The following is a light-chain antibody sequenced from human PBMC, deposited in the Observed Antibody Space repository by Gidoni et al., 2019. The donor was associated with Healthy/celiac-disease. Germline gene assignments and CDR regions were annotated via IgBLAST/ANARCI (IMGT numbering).Light chain of an antibody. CDR3: QSYDSSLSGSWV. J-gene: IGLJ3*02. CDR1: SSNIRAGYD. CDR2: GNI. Sequence: QSVLMPPSSDSLAPRPRATTSCTGSSSNIRAGYDVHWYQQRTASAPKLLIYGNIKRPSGVPDRFSGFKSGTSASLDITGLQAEDDADYYCQSYDSSLSGSWVFGGGTKLTVL. V-gene: IGLV1-40*01.